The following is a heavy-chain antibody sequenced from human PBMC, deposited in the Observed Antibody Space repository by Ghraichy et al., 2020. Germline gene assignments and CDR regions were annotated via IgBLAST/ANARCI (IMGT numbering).Heavy chain of an antibody. CDR3: ARSSKRWVGSHEPSYYYYGMDV. V-gene: IGHV1-69*10. J-gene: IGHJ6*02. CDR2: IIPILGIA. Sequence: VKVSCKASGGTFSSYAISWVRQAPGQGLEWMGRIIPILGIANYAQKFQGRVTITADKSTSTAYMEPSSLRSEDTAVYYCARSSKRWVGSHEPSYYYYGMDVWGQGTTVTVSS. D-gene: IGHD5-24*01. CDR1: GGTFSSYA.